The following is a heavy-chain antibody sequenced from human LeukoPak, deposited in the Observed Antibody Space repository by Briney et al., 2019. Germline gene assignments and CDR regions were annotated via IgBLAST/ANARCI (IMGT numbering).Heavy chain of an antibody. CDR3: ARFTRYYFDY. CDR2: IYYSGST. CDR1: GGSISSSSYY. Sequence: SETLSLTCTVSGGSISSSSYYWGWIRQPPGKGLEWIGSIYYSGSTYYNPSLKSRVTISVDTSKNQFSLKLSSVTAADTAVYYCARFTRYYFDYWGQGTLVTVSS. D-gene: IGHD2-2*01. J-gene: IGHJ4*02. V-gene: IGHV4-39*01.